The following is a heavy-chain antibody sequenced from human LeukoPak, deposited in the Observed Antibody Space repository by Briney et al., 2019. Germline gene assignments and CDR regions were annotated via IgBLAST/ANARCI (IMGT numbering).Heavy chain of an antibody. Sequence: SETLSLTCTVSGGSISSYYWSWIRQPPGKGLEWIGYIYYSGSTNYNPSLKSRVTISVDTSKNQFSLKLSSVTAADTAVYYCARDSTVADDAFDIWGQGTMATVSS. CDR1: GGSISSYY. D-gene: IGHD4-17*01. CDR2: IYYSGST. J-gene: IGHJ3*02. V-gene: IGHV4-59*01. CDR3: ARDSTVADDAFDI.